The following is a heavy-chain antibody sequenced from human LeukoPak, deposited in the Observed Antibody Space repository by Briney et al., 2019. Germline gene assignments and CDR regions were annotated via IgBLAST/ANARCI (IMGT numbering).Heavy chain of an antibody. CDR2: IYSVGGT. CDR1: GFIVSTNY. Sequence: PGGPLRLSCAASGFIVSTNYMIWVRQAPGKGLEWVSVIYSVGGTYYADSVRGRFTISRDNSKNMLYLQMNSPRAEDTAVYYCARDTPAGDFEYWGQGTLVTVSS. V-gene: IGHV3-53*01. CDR3: ARDTPAGDFEY. J-gene: IGHJ4*02. D-gene: IGHD6-19*01.